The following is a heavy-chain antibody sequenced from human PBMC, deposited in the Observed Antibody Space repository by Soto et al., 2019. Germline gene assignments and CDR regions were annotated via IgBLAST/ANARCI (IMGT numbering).Heavy chain of an antibody. V-gene: IGHV4-38-2*01. Sequence: SETLSLTCAVSGYSIRSGYFWGWIRQPPGKGLEWIGSMYHSGITYYNLSLKSRVTISTDTSRSQLSLQLTSATPADTAVYYCARVLPGIAAAYDAFDVWGQGTMVTV. J-gene: IGHJ3*01. CDR2: MYHSGIT. CDR3: ARVLPGIAAAYDAFDV. CDR1: GYSIRSGYF. D-gene: IGHD6-13*01.